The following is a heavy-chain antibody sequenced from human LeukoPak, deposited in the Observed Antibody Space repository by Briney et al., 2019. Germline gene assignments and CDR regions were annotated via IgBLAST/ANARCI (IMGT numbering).Heavy chain of an antibody. CDR1: GFTFSSYA. V-gene: IGHV3-23*01. D-gene: IGHD3-9*01. J-gene: IGHJ4*02. CDR3: GKTTTYDILTGYNYFDY. Sequence: GGSLRLSCAASGFTFSSYAMSWVRQAPGKGLEWVSAISGSGGSTYYADSEKGRFIIYRENSKNTLYLQMNSLRAEDTAVYYCGKTTTYDILTGYNYFDYWGQGTLVTVSS. CDR2: ISGSGGST.